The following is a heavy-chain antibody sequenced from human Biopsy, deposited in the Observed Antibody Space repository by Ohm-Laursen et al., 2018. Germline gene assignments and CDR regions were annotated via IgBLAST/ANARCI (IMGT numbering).Heavy chain of an antibody. CDR1: GDTFSSYE. CDR2: IVPMFGMA. Sequence: GSSVKVSCKAAGDTFSSYEINWFRQVPGEGLEWMGGIVPMFGMANYAQKFQGRVTMTADESTTTAYMEVIRLTWEDTAVYYCARLSTLFGVADFTDDWGQGTLVTVSS. D-gene: IGHD3-3*01. V-gene: IGHV1-69*01. J-gene: IGHJ4*02. CDR3: ARLSTLFGVADFTDD.